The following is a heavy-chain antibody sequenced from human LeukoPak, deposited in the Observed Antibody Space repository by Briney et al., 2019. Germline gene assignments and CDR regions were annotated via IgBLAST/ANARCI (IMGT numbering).Heavy chain of an antibody. D-gene: IGHD2-2*01. Sequence: PGRSLRLSCAASGFTFDDYAMHWVRQAPGKGLEWVSVIYSGGSTYYADSVKGRFTISRDNSKNTLYLQMNSLRAEDTAVYYCAGSSTSSLDYWGQGTMVTVSS. CDR1: GFTFDDYA. V-gene: IGHV3-53*01. CDR3: AGSSTSSLDY. J-gene: IGHJ4*02. CDR2: IYSGGST.